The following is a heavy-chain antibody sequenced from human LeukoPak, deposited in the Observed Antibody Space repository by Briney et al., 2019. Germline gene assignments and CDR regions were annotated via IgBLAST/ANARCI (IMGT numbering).Heavy chain of an antibody. D-gene: IGHD3-22*01. CDR1: GFTVSSNY. J-gene: IGHJ6*02. Sequence: GGSLRLSCAASGFTVSSNYMSCVRQAPGKGLEWVSVIYSGGSTYYADSVKGRFTISRDNSKNTLYLQMNSLRAEDTAVYYCARGSGDTMIVAGADQYYGMDVWGQGTTVTVSS. CDR3: ARGSGDTMIVAGADQYYGMDV. V-gene: IGHV3-66*01. CDR2: IYSGGST.